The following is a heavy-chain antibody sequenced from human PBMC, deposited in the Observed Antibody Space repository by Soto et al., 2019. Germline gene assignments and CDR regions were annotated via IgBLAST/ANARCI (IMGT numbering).Heavy chain of an antibody. CDR3: ARDRVMLTFGGASEEWGIDS. J-gene: IGHJ4*02. CDR1: GGSISSYY. CDR2: IYYSGST. V-gene: IGHV4-59*12. Sequence: SETLSLPCTVSGGSISSYYWSWIRQPPGKGLEWIGYIYYSGSTNYNPSLKSRVTISVGTSKNQFSLKLNSVTAADTAVYYCARDRVMLTFGGASEEWGIDSWGPGTLVTVSS. D-gene: IGHD3-16*01.